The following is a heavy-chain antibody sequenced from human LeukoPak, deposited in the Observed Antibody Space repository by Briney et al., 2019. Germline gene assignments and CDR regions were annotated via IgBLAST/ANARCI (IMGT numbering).Heavy chain of an antibody. CDR3: ARDIYDYVWGSYRYYFDY. D-gene: IGHD3-16*02. V-gene: IGHV6-1*01. CDR1: GDSVSSNSAA. Sequence: SQTLSLTRAISGDSVSSNSAAWNWIRQSPSRGLEWLGRTYYRSKWYNDYAVSVKSRITINPDTSKNQFSLQLNSVTPEDTAVYYCARDIYDYVWGSYRYYFDYWGQGTLVTVSS. CDR2: TYYRSKWYN. J-gene: IGHJ4*02.